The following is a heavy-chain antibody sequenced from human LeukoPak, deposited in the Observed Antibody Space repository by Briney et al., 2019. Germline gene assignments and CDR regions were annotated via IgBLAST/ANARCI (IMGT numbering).Heavy chain of an antibody. J-gene: IGHJ4*02. Sequence: ASETLSLTCTVSGDSISNYYWTWIRQPPGKELEWIGYIYYTGSTNYNPSLKSRVTISVDTSKNQFSLKLSSVTAADTAVYYCARASGYAEVEYWGQGTLVTVSS. CDR1: GDSISNYY. V-gene: IGHV4-59*01. D-gene: IGHD5-12*01. CDR3: ARASGYAEVEY. CDR2: IYYTGST.